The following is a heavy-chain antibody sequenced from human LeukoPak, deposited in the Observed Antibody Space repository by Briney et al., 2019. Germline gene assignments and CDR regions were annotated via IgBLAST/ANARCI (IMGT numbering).Heavy chain of an antibody. V-gene: IGHV3-23*01. Sequence: GGSLRLSCAASGFTFSSYAMSWVRQAPGKGLEWVSGISASGGSTYYADSVEGRFTISRDNSKSTLYLQVNSLRAEDTALYYCAKVAFGSGVGYYYGMDVWGQGTTVNVSS. CDR1: GFTFSSYA. J-gene: IGHJ6*02. CDR3: AKVAFGSGVGYYYGMDV. D-gene: IGHD3-10*01. CDR2: ISASGGST.